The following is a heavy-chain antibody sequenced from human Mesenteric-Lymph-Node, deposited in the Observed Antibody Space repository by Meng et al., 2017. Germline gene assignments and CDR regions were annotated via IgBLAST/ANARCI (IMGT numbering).Heavy chain of an antibody. CDR3: ARGRSYCFDY. CDR1: GFTFSNYA. D-gene: IGHD1-26*01. J-gene: IGHJ4*02. CDR2: ISYDVSNK. V-gene: IGHV3-30*04. Sequence: GESLKISCAASGFTFSNYAMYWVRQAPGKGLEWVAVISYDVSNKYCADSVKGRFTISRDNSKNTLYLQMNSLRAEDTAVYYCARGRSYCFDYWGQGTLVTVSS.